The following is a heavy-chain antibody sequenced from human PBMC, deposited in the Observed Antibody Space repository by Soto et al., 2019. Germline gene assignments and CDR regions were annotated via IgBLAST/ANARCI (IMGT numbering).Heavy chain of an antibody. V-gene: IGHV1-8*01. CDR3: ARSDGWDLKGFDS. CDR1: GYRFSNYD. Sequence: QVQLVQSGAEVKKPGASVKVSCKASGYRFSNYDMNWVRQAPGQGLEWMGWVNPNRANTGYAQKFRGRPTLTTNTSLTTAYTELSSLTSEGTAVYYCARSDGWDLKGFDSWGQGTRVTVSS. CDR2: VNPNRANT. D-gene: IGHD6-19*01. J-gene: IGHJ5*01.